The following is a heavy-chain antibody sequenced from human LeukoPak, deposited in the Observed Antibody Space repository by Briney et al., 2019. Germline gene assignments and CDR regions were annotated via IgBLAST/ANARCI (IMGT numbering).Heavy chain of an antibody. D-gene: IGHD6-19*01. CDR1: GGSFSGYY. Sequence: SETLSLTCAVYGGSFSGYYWSWIRQPPGKGLEWIGEINHSGSTNYNLSLKSRVTISVDTSKNQFSLKLTSVTAADTAVYYCARGPQYTSGWTHFDYWGQGTLVTVSS. CDR3: ARGPQYTSGWTHFDY. V-gene: IGHV4-34*01. CDR2: INHSGST. J-gene: IGHJ4*02.